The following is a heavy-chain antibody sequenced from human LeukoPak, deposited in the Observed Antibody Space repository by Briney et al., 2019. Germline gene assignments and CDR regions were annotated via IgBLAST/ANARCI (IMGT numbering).Heavy chain of an antibody. D-gene: IGHD2-2*02. J-gene: IGHJ4*02. CDR1: GYTFSSYD. CDR3: ARGTPYCSGASCYNY. V-gene: IGHV1-8*01. Sequence: GASVKVSCKASGYTFSSYDFNWVRQAPGQGLEWMGWMNPNSGNTGYAQKFQGRVTMTRDTSISTAYMELSSLRSEDTAVYYCARGTPYCSGASCYNYWGQGTLVTVSS. CDR2: MNPNSGNT.